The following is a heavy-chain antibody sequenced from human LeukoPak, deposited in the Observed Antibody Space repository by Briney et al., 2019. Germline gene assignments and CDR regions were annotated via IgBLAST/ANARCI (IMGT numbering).Heavy chain of an antibody. J-gene: IGHJ4*02. D-gene: IGHD1-26*01. CDR2: VSAFNGNT. V-gene: IGHV1-18*01. CDR3: ARRGGSYSHSDF. Sequence: ASVTVSCKASGYTFSSYGIIWVRQAPGQGLEWMGWVSAFNGNTDYAPKLQGRVTMTTDTSPTTAYMELRSLTSDDTAVYYCARRGGSYSHSDFWGQGTLVTVSS. CDR1: GYTFSSYG.